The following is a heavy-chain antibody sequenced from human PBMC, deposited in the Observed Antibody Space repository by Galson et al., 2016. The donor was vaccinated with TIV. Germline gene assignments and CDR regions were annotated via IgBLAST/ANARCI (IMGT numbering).Heavy chain of an antibody. V-gene: IGHV3-74*01. J-gene: IGHJ4*02. CDR1: GFTFSNYW. CDR2: INTDGDAS. Sequence: SLRLSCAASGFTFSNYWMHWVRQSPGEGLIYVSRINTDGDASDYADSVKGRFTISRDNVKNIVFLQMTALRVEDPAVYYCARGNPGNPNFWGQGTLVTVSS. D-gene: IGHD4-23*01. CDR3: ARGNPGNPNF.